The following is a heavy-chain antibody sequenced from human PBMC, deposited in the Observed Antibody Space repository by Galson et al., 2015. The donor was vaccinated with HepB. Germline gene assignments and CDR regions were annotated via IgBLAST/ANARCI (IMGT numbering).Heavy chain of an antibody. CDR3: TRDNRLWQLDY. CDR1: GFTFSTYW. V-gene: IGHV3-74*03. J-gene: IGHJ4*02. D-gene: IGHD3-16*01. CDR2: VRPDGSGT. Sequence: SLRLSCAASGFTFSTYWMHWVRQAPEKGLEWVSRVRPDGSGTTSADSVRGRFTISRDNAKNMLYLDMSSLRAEDTAVYYCTRDNRLWQLDYWGQGMLVTVSS.